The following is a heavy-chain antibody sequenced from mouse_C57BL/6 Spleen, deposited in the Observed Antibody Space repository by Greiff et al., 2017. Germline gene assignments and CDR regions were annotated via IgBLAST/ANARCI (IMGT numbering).Heavy chain of an antibody. D-gene: IGHD2-4*01. Sequence: VQLQQSGAELARPGASVKMSCKASGYTFTSYTMHWVKQRPGQGLEWIGYINPSSGYTKYNQKFKDKATLTADKSSSTAYMQLSSLTSEDSAVYYCARNGDYDVFDYWGQGTTLTVSS. CDR3: ARNGDYDVFDY. J-gene: IGHJ2*01. CDR1: GYTFTSYT. CDR2: INPSSGYT. V-gene: IGHV1-4*01.